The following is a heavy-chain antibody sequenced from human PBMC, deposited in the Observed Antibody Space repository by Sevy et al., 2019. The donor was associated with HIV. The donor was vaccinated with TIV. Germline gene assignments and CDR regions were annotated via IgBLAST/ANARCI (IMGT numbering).Heavy chain of an antibody. D-gene: IGHD3-22*01. J-gene: IGHJ4*02. Sequence: SETLSLTCTVSGDSISSSTHYWAWIRQPPGKALEWIGNVYRSGSTYYNPSLRSRVTISVDTSKNHFSLKLKSVSAADTAVYYCARLLGYSGGYHDDSWGQGTLVTVSS. CDR1: GDSISSSTHY. CDR3: ARLLGYSGGYHDDS. V-gene: IGHV4-39*02. CDR2: VYRSGST.